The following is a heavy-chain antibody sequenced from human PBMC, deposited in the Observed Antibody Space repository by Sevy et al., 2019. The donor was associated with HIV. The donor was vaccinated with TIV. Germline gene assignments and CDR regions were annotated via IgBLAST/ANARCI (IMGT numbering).Heavy chain of an antibody. J-gene: IGHJ6*02. D-gene: IGHD3-22*01. CDR3: ARERLYYDSSGYNYYYGMDV. V-gene: IGHV3-33*01. CDR2: IWYDGSNK. Sequence: GGSLRLSCAASGFTFSSYGMHWVRQAPGKGLEWVAVIWYDGSNKYYADSVKGRFTISRDNSKKTLYLQMNSLRAEDTAVYYCARERLYYDSSGYNYYYGMDVWGQGTTVTVSS. CDR1: GFTFSSYG.